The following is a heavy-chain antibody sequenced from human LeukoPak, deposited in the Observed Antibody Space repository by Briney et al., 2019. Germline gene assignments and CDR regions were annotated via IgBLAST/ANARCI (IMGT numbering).Heavy chain of an antibody. CDR1: GFTFSSYS. J-gene: IGHJ3*02. Sequence: PGGSLRLSCAASGFTFSSYSMNWVRQAPGKGLEWVSVIYSGGSTYYADSVKGRFTISRDNSKNTLYLQMNSLRAEDTAVYYCARGPPMVRGVIKDDAFDIWGQGTMVTVSS. V-gene: IGHV3-53*01. CDR3: ARGPPMVRGVIKDDAFDI. D-gene: IGHD3-10*01. CDR2: IYSGGST.